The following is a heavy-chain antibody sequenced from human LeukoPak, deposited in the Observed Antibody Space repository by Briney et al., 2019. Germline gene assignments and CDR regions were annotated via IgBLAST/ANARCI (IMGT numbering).Heavy chain of an antibody. Sequence: GGSLRLSCAASGFTFSGYAMSWVRQAPGRGLEWVSAIGGGGGSTYYAESVKGRFTISRDNSKNTLYAQMNSLRAEDTAVYYCATSITWYDFRTFDYWGQGTLVTVST. CDR1: GFTFSGYA. CDR3: ATSITWYDFRTFDY. CDR2: IGGGGGST. D-gene: IGHD3-3*01. V-gene: IGHV3-23*01. J-gene: IGHJ4*02.